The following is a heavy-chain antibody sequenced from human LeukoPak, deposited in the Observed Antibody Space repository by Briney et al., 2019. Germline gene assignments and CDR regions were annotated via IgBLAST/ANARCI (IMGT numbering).Heavy chain of an antibody. D-gene: IGHD3-10*01. Sequence: GGSLRLSCEASGFPFMTYAMNWIRQSPGKGLEWVAFLTRGSSNIQYAESVKGRFTISRDNGKDSLFLQMNSLRAEDTAVYFCATYRGRGSPFDFWGQGTQVTVSS. CDR1: GFPFMTYA. CDR3: ATYRGRGSPFDF. CDR2: LTRGSSNI. V-gene: IGHV3-48*01. J-gene: IGHJ4*02.